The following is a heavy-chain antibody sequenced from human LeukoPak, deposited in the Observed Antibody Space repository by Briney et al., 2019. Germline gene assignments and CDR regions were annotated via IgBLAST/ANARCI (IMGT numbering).Heavy chain of an antibody. V-gene: IGHV3-23*01. J-gene: IGHJ4*02. CDR3: AKWRTAYYYGSGGNYFDY. CDR1: GFTFSSYA. Sequence: PGGSLRLSCAASGFTFSSYAMSWVRQAPGKGLEWVSAISGSGGSTYYADSVKGRFTIPRDNSKNTLYLQMNSLRAEDTAVYYCAKWRTAYYYGSGGNYFDYWGQGTLVTVSS. CDR2: ISGSGGST. D-gene: IGHD3-10*01.